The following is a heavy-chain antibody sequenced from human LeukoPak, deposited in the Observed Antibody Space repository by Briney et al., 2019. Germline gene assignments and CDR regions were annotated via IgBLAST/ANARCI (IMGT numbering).Heavy chain of an antibody. D-gene: IGHD5-24*01. Sequence: ASVKVSCKASGYTFTGYFMHWVRQAPGQGLEWLGWINPNSGVTNYAQKFQGRVTMARDTSISTAYMELSRLRSDDTAAYYCARTWGVEMATISTIDYWGQGTLVTVSS. CDR1: GYTFTGYF. CDR2: INPNSGVT. V-gene: IGHV1-2*02. CDR3: ARTWGVEMATISTIDY. J-gene: IGHJ4*02.